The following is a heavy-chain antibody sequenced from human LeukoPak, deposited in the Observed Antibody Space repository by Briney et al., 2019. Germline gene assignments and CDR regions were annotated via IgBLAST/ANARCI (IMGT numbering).Heavy chain of an antibody. CDR3: ARPMYYYDSSGPDY. D-gene: IGHD3-22*01. V-gene: IGHV1-3*01. Sequence: ASVKVSCKASGYTFTSYAMHWVRQVPGQRLEWMGWINAGNGNTKYSQKFQGRVTITRDTSASTAYMELSSLRSEDTAVYYCARPMYYYDSSGPDYWGQGTLVTVSS. J-gene: IGHJ4*02. CDR2: INAGNGNT. CDR1: GYTFTSYA.